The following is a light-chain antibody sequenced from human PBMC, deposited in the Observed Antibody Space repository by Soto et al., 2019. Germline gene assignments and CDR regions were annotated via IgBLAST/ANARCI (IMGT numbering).Light chain of an antibody. Sequence: QSVLTQPPSGSGSPGQSVTISCTGSNSNIGAGYDVYWYQQLPGPAHKLLVYGNINRPSGVPDRFSGSRSGSSASLAITGLKADDEADYYCQSFDTNLRDYVFGGGTKLTVL. J-gene: IGLJ2*01. CDR2: GNI. V-gene: IGLV1-40*01. CDR3: QSFDTNLRDYV. CDR1: NSNIGAGYD.